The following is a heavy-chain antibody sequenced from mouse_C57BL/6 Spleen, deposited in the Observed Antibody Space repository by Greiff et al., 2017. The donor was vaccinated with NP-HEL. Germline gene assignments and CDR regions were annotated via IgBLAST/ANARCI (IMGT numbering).Heavy chain of an antibody. Sequence: EVQLVESGGGLVKPGGSLKLSCAASGFTFSDYGMHWVRQAPEKGLEWVAYISSGSSTIYYADTVKGRFTISRDNAKNTLFLQMTSLRSEDTAMYYCASGGSSYRTWFAYWGQGTLVTVSA. CDR3: ASGGSSYRTWFAY. V-gene: IGHV5-17*01. J-gene: IGHJ3*01. CDR1: GFTFSDYG. D-gene: IGHD1-1*01. CDR2: ISSGSSTI.